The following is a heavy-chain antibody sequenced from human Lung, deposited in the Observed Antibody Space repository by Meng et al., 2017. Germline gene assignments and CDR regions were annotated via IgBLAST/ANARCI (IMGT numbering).Heavy chain of an antibody. CDR1: GGSISSSNYY. Sequence: VQLQESGPGLVTPSQTLSLACTGSGGSISSSNYYWSWIRQPPGKGLEWSGHIYNSGSTYYNPSLKSRITISVDTSKNQFSLKLSSVTAADTAVYYCARGQKGYFDLWARGTLVTVSS. CDR3: ARGQKGYFDL. CDR2: IYNSGST. J-gene: IGHJ2*01. V-gene: IGHV4-30-4*01.